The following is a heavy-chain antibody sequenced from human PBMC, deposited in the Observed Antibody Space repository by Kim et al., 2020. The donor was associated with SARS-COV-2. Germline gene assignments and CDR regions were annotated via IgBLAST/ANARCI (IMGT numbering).Heavy chain of an antibody. CDR1: GFTFDGNA. Sequence: GGSLRLSCAASGFTFDGNAMHWVRQAPGKGLEWVSGITLNGGSKCYADSVKGRFTISRDNAKNSLYLQMNSLRAEDTALYHCARDPEYRRRGGFDVWGRG. J-gene: IGHJ3*01. CDR3: ARDPEYRRRGGFDV. V-gene: IGHV3-20*01. CDR2: ITLNGGSK. D-gene: IGHD6-6*01.